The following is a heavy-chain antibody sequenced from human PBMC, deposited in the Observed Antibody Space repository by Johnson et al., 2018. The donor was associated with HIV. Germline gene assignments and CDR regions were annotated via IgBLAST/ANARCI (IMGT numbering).Heavy chain of an antibody. J-gene: IGHJ3*02. CDR3: AREQELIGERAFDI. CDR1: LFTLRGYD. Sequence: VQLLESGGGLVQPGGSLRLSCAASLFTLRGYDMHWVRQAPGKGLAWVSAISGSGGSTYYADSVKGRFTISRDNSKNTLYLQMNSLRAEDTAVYYCAREQELIGERAFDIWGQGTMVTVSS. D-gene: IGHD6-13*01. CDR2: ISGSGGST. V-gene: IGHV3-23*01.